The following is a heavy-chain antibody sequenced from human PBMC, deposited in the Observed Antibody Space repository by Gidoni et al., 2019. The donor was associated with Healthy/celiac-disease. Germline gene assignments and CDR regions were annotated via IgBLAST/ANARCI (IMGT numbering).Heavy chain of an antibody. D-gene: IGHD2-15*01. V-gene: IGHV4-39*01. CDR3: ARAKWPNPGAFDI. CDR1: GGSISSSSDY. J-gene: IGHJ3*02. Sequence: QLQLQESGPGLVKPSETLSLTCTLSGGSISSSSDYWGWIRQPPGKGLEWIGSIYYSGTTYYNPSLKSRVTISVDTSKNQFSPKLSSVTAADTAVYYCARAKWPNPGAFDIWGQGTMVTVSS. CDR2: IYYSGTT.